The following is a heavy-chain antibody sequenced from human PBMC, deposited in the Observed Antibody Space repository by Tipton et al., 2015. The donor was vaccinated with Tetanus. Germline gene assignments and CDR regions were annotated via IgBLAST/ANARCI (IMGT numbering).Heavy chain of an antibody. CDR2: IYQTGTT. Sequence: TLSLTCTVSGASFSSGDYYWSWIRKPPGKDLEWIGYIYQTGTTYYNPSLKGRVTISMDRSNTQFSPRLDSLTAADTAVYYCARAAGFLGLTHDFWGRGTPVSVSS. D-gene: IGHD2/OR15-2a*01. CDR3: ARAAGFLGLTHDF. V-gene: IGHV4-30-4*01. CDR1: GASFSSGDYY. J-gene: IGHJ4*02.